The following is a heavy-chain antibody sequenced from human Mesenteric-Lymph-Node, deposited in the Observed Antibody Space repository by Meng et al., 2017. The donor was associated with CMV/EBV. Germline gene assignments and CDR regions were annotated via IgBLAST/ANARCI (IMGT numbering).Heavy chain of an antibody. D-gene: IGHD5-18*01. Sequence: SCVISGFLFSDYLMSWVRQAPGKGLDWVSGISGGGDSTYYADSVKGRFTISRDNSKTTLYLQMNSLRAEDTAVYYCVKRGYSYEFDYWGQGTLVTVSS. V-gene: IGHV3-23*01. CDR1: GFLFSDYL. J-gene: IGHJ4*02. CDR3: VKRGYSYEFDY. CDR2: ISGGGDST.